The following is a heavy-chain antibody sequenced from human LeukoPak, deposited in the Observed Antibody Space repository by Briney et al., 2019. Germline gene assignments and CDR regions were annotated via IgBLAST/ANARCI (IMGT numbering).Heavy chain of an antibody. CDR1: GYTFTSYD. V-gene: IGHV1-8*01. CDR3: ATDYYDSRGFDY. D-gene: IGHD3-22*01. CDR2: MNPNSGNT. Sequence: ASEKVSCKASGYTFTSYDINWVRQATGQGLEWMGWMNPNSGNTGYAQKFQGRVTMTRNTSISTAYMELSSLRSEDTAVYYCATDYYDSRGFDYWGQGTLVTVSS. J-gene: IGHJ4*02.